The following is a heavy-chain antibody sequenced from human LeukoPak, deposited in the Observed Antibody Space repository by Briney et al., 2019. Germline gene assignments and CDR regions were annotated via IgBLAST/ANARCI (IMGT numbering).Heavy chain of an antibody. CDR1: GYTFTNSW. J-gene: IGHJ3*01. CDR2: IYPGDSDT. Sequence: PRESLKISSNGSGYTFTNSWIVWVRQMPGKGLEWMGIIYPGDSDTRYSPSFQGQVTISADKSIITAYVQWSSLKASDSAICYCATAVAQTHAFDFWGQGTMVTVSS. D-gene: IGHD4-23*01. CDR3: ATAVAQTHAFDF. V-gene: IGHV5-51*01.